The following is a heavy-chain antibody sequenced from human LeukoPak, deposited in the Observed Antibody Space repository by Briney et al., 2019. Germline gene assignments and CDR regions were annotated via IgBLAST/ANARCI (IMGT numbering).Heavy chain of an antibody. V-gene: IGHV4-59*01. CDR1: GGSISSYY. Sequence: SETLSLTCTVSGGSISSYYWSWIRQPPGKGLEWIRYIYHSGSTYYNPSLKSRVTISVDTSKNQFSLKLSSVTAADTAVYYCARGYYYDSSALGVWGKGTTVTVSS. J-gene: IGHJ6*04. CDR2: IYHSGST. CDR3: ARGYYYDSSALGV. D-gene: IGHD3-22*01.